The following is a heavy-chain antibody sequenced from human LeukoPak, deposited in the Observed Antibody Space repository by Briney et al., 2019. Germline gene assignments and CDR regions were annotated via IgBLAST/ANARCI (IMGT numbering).Heavy chain of an antibody. CDR3: ARGGGRDWFDP. CDR2: IYYSGST. J-gene: IGHJ5*02. CDR1: GGSISSYY. D-gene: IGHD2-15*01. Sequence: SETLSLTCTVSGGSISSYYWSWIRQPPGKGLEWIGYIYYSGSTNYNPSLRSRVTISVDTSKNQFSLKLSSVTAADTAVYYCARGGGRDWFDPWGQGTLVTVSS. V-gene: IGHV4-59*01.